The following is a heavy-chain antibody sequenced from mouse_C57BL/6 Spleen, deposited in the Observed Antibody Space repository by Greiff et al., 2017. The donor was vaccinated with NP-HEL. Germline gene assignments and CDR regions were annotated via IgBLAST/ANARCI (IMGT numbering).Heavy chain of an antibody. V-gene: IGHV2-2*01. CDR3: ARYLGNYGSSWDFAMDY. CDR1: GFSLTSYG. Sequence: VQLQESGPGLVQPSQCLSITCTASGFSLTSYGVHWVRQSPGKGLEWLGVIWSGGSTDYNAAFISRLSTSKDNSKGKVFFKMNSLQADNTAIYYSARYLGNYGSSWDFAMDYWGQGTTVTVSS. J-gene: IGHJ4*01. D-gene: IGHD1-1*01. CDR2: IWSGGST.